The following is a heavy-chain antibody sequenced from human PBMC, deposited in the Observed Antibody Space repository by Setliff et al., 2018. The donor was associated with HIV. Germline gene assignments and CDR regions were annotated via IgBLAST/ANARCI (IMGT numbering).Heavy chain of an antibody. J-gene: IGHJ6*03. CDR1: GYTLTEVS. Sequence: ASVKVSCKVSGYTLTEVSIHWVRQAPGKGLEWMGYFDPEDGETVHAQKFQGRVTMTEDTSTDTAYMELSGLRSEDTAGYYCARGGHYSGTYLPRDYYMDVWGKGTTVTVSS. CDR2: FDPEDGET. D-gene: IGHD1-26*01. CDR3: ARGGHYSGTYLPRDYYMDV. V-gene: IGHV1-24*01.